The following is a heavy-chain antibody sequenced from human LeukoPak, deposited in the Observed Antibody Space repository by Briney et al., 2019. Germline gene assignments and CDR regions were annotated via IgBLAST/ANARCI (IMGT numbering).Heavy chain of an antibody. CDR1: GFTFSSYS. CDR3: ARTELELPEGSPSDSDY. CDR2: ISSSSSYI. Sequence: GGSLRLSCAASGFTFSSYSMNWVRQAPGKGLEWVSSISSSSSYIYYADSVKGRFTISRDNAKNSLYLQMNSLRAEDTAVYYCARTELELPEGSPSDSDYWGQGTLVTASS. V-gene: IGHV3-21*01. J-gene: IGHJ4*02. D-gene: IGHD1-7*01.